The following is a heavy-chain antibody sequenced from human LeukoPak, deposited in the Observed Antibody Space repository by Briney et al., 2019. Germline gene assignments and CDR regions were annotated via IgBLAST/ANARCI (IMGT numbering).Heavy chain of an antibody. J-gene: IGHJ3*02. Sequence: PGGSLRLSCAASGFTFSSYSMNWVRQAPGKGLEWVSSISSSSSYIYYADSVKGRFTISRDNAKNSLYLQMNSLRAEDTAVYYCARGYYDSSGYYSSAFDIWGQGTMVTVSS. D-gene: IGHD3-22*01. V-gene: IGHV3-21*01. CDR2: ISSSSSYI. CDR1: GFTFSSYS. CDR3: ARGYYDSSGYYSSAFDI.